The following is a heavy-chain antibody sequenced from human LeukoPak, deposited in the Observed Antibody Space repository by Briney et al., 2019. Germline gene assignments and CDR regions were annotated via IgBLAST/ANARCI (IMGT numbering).Heavy chain of an antibody. CDR2: IYTSGST. CDR1: GGSISSCY. J-gene: IGHJ6*02. D-gene: IGHD4/OR15-4a*01. CDR3: ARDRTLYGGKDYYYYGMDV. Sequence: SETLSLTCTVSGGSISSCYWSWIRQPAGKGLEWIGCIYTSGSTNYNPSLKSRVTMSVDTSKNQFSLKLSSVTAADTAVYYCARDRTLYGGKDYYYYGMDVWGQGTTVTVSS. V-gene: IGHV4-4*07.